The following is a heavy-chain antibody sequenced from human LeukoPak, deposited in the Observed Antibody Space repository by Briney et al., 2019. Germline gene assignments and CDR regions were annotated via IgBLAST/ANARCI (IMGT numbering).Heavy chain of an antibody. Sequence: SETLSLTCTVSGGSISSGGYYWSWIRQPPGKRLEWIGYIYHSGSTYYNPSLKSRVTISVDRSKNQFSLKLSSVTAADTAVYYCASAQQIVSPVVVPLYYFDYWGQGTLVTVSS. CDR1: GGSISSGGYY. J-gene: IGHJ4*02. CDR3: ASAQQIVSPVVVPLYYFDY. CDR2: IYHSGST. D-gene: IGHD3-22*01. V-gene: IGHV4-30-2*01.